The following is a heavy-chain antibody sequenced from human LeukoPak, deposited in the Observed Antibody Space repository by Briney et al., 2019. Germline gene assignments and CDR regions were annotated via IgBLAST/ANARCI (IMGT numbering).Heavy chain of an antibody. J-gene: IGHJ6*02. CDR2: INPNSGGT. CDR1: GHTFTGYY. V-gene: IGHV1-2*02. Sequence: VASVKVSCKASGHTFTGYYMHWVRQAPGQGLEWMGWINPNSGGTNYAQKFQGRVTMTRDTSISTAYMELSRLRSDDTAVYYCAREVHYGMDVWGQGTTVTVSS. CDR3: AREVHYGMDV.